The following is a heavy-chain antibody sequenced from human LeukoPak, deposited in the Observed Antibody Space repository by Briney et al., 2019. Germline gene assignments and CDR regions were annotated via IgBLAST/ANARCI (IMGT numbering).Heavy chain of an antibody. CDR3: ARVVPAANYYYYMDV. V-gene: IGHV4-39*07. J-gene: IGHJ6*03. CDR1: GGSISSSSYY. D-gene: IGHD2-2*01. Sequence: KTSETLSLTCTVSGGSISSSSYYWGWIRQPPGKGLEWIGSIYYSGSTYYNPSLKSRVTISVDTSKNQFSLKLSSVTAADTAVYYCARVVPAANYYYYMDVWGKGTTVTISS. CDR2: IYYSGST.